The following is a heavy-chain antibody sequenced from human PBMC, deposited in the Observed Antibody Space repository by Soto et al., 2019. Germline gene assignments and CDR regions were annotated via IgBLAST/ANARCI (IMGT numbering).Heavy chain of an antibody. V-gene: IGHV3-23*01. D-gene: IGHD1-1*01. Sequence: GGSLRLSCAASGFTCSSSAMSWARQAAGKGLEWVSAISGSGGSTYYADSVKGRFTISRDNSKNTLYLQMNSLRAEDTAVYYCAKERDRYNLFSYSGQRSLVTGSS. J-gene: IGHJ1*01. CDR3: AKERDRYNLFSY. CDR1: GFTCSSSA. CDR2: ISGSGGST.